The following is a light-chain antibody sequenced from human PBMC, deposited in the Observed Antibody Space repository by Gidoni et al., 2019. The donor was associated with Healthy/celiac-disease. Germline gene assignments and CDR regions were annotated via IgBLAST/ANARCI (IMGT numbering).Light chain of an antibody. CDR2: AAS. CDR3: QQSYSTIFT. Sequence: DIQMTQSPSSLSASVGDRVTITCRASQSISSYLNWYQQNTGKAPKLLIYAASSLQSGVPSRFSGSGSGTDFTLTISSLQPEDFATYYCQQSYSTIFTFGPGTKVDIK. CDR1: QSISSY. V-gene: IGKV1-39*01. J-gene: IGKJ3*01.